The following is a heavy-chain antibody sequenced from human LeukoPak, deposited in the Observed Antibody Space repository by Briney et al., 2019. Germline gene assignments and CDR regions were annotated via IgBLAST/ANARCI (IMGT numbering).Heavy chain of an antibody. Sequence: PGGSLRLSCAAPGFTFSTYSTNWVRQAPGKGLEWVSSISSGSSYIYYADSVKGRFTISRDNAKNSLHLQMNSLRAEDTAVYYCARVGTPQTGLFAFDIWGQGTMVTVSS. CDR3: ARVGTPQTGLFAFDI. CDR2: ISSGSSYI. J-gene: IGHJ3*02. CDR1: GFTFSTYS. V-gene: IGHV3-21*01. D-gene: IGHD3-10*01.